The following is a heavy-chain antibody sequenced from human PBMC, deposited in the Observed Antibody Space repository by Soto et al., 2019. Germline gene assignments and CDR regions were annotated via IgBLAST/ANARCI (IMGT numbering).Heavy chain of an antibody. V-gene: IGHV4-59*01. CDR2: IYYSGST. CDR3: ARLVEGIAAAGTSSGFDY. D-gene: IGHD6-13*01. CDR1: GGSISSYY. Sequence: SETLSLTCTVSGGSISSYYWSWIRQPPGKGLEWIGYIYYSGSTNYNPSLKSRVTISVDTSKNQFSLKLSSVTAADTAVYYCARLVEGIAAAGTSSGFDYWGQGTLVTVSS. J-gene: IGHJ4*02.